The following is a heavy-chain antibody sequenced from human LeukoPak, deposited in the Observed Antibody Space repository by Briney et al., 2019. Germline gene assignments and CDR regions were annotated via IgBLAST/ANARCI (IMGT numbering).Heavy chain of an antibody. D-gene: IGHD1-1*01. J-gene: IGHJ4*02. CDR1: GFTFSSYW. Sequence: GGSLRLSCAASGFTFSSYWMHWVRQVPGKGLVWVSRINSDGSSTTYADSVKGRFSISRDNAKNTLYLQMNSLRAEDTAVYYCARDRHQSYMDYWGQGTLVTVSS. CDR3: ARDRHQSYMDY. CDR2: INSDGSST. V-gene: IGHV3-74*01.